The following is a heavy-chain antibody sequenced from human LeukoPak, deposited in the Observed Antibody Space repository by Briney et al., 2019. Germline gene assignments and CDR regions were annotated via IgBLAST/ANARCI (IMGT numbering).Heavy chain of an antibody. V-gene: IGHV1-69*04. D-gene: IGHD3-3*01. CDR3: ARDYDFWSGPLDY. Sequence: AASVKVSCKASGGTFSSYAISWVRQAPGQGLEWMGRIIPILGIANYAQKFQGRVTITADKSTSTAYMELSSLGSEDTAVYYCARDYDFWSGPLDYWGQGTLVTVSS. CDR1: GGTFSSYA. CDR2: IIPILGIA. J-gene: IGHJ4*02.